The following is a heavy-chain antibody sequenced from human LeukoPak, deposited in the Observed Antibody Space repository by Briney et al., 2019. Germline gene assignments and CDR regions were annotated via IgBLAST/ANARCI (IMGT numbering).Heavy chain of an antibody. CDR1: GGSISSSSYY. V-gene: IGHV4-39*07. CDR3: ARGTSYFDY. Sequence: SETLSLTCTVSGGSISSSSYYWGWIRQPPGKGLEWIGNIYSSGNTYYNPSLKSRVTISVDTSKNQFSLKLSSVTAADTAVYYCARGTSYFDYWGQGTLVTVSS. J-gene: IGHJ4*02. CDR2: IYSSGNT.